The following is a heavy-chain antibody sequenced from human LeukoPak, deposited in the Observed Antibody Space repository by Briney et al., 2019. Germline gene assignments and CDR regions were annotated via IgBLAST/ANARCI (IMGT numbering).Heavy chain of an antibody. D-gene: IGHD2-2*01. V-gene: IGHV3-30*18. J-gene: IGHJ4*02. CDR3: AKALLRIVVLPAAHY. Sequence: PGGSLRLSCAASGFTFSSYGMHWVRQAPGKGLEWVAVISYDGSNKYYADSVKGRFTISRDNSKNTLYLQMNSLRAEDTAVYYCAKALLRIVVLPAAHYWGQGTLVTVSS. CDR2: ISYDGSNK. CDR1: GFTFSSYG.